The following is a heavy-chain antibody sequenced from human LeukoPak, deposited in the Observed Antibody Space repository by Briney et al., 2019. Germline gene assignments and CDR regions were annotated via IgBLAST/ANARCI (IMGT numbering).Heavy chain of an antibody. CDR2: ISGGSSTI. D-gene: IGHD6-19*01. CDR1: GFTLSSYS. V-gene: IGHV3-48*01. Sequence: QSGGSLRLSCAASGFTLSSYSMNWARQAPGKGLEWVSYISGGSSTIYYADSVKGRFTVSRDNAKNSLYLLMDTLRAEDTAVYHCARVGSNQWLDYWGQGTLVTVSS. J-gene: IGHJ4*02. CDR3: ARVGSNQWLDY.